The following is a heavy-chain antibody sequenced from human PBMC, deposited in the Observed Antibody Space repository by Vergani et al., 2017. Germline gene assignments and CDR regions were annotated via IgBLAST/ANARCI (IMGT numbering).Heavy chain of an antibody. CDR1: GYTFTSYY. Sequence: QVQLVQSGAEVKKPGASVKVSCKASGYTFTSYYMHWVRQAPGQGLEWMGIINPSGGSTSYAQKFQGRVTMTRDTSTSTVYMELSSLRSEDTAVYYCARWGGYDDLGQNFVYWGQGTLVTVSS. D-gene: IGHD5-12*01. CDR2: INPSGGST. CDR3: ARWGGYDDLGQNFVY. V-gene: IGHV1-46*03. J-gene: IGHJ4*02.